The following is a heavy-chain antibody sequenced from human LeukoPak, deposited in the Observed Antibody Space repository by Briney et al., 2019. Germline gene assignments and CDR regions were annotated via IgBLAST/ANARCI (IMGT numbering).Heavy chain of an antibody. D-gene: IGHD3-16*02. Sequence: LTGRSLRLSCAASGFTFDDYAMHWVRQAPGKGLEWVSGISWNSGSIGYADSVKGRFTISRDNAKNSLYLQMNSLRAEDTALYYCAKDMRLGELSLVGYWGQGTLVTVSS. J-gene: IGHJ4*02. CDR2: ISWNSGSI. CDR1: GFTFDDYA. CDR3: AKDMRLGELSLVGY. V-gene: IGHV3-9*01.